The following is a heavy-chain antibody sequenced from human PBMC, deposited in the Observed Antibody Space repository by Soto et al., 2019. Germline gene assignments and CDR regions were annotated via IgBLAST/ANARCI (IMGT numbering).Heavy chain of an antibody. CDR2: ISAYNGNT. D-gene: IGHD5-12*01. J-gene: IGHJ6*02. Sequence: QVQLVQSGAEVKKPGASVKVSCKASGYTVTSYGISWVRQAPGQGLEWMGGISAYNGNTNYAQKLQGRVTMSTDTTTRTAYMELRSLRSDDTAVDYWAGWGMVDIATEWYYYYYGMDVWGQGTTVTVSS. V-gene: IGHV1-18*04. CDR1: GYTVTSYG. CDR3: AGWGMVDIATEWYYYYYGMDV.